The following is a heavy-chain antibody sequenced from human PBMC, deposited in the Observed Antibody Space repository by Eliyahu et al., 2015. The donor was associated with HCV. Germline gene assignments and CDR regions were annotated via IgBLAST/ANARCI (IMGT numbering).Heavy chain of an antibody. J-gene: IGHJ3*02. CDR2: IIPMFGTT. CDR1: GXTFSSYG. V-gene: IGHV1-69*06. Sequence: QVQLVQSGAEVKKPGSSXKISCKASGXTFSSYGINWLRQAPGQGLEWMGGIIPMFGTTDYAQKFQGRVTITADKSTSTAYMDLSSLRSEDTAVYFCARLRRPGVATGGYAFDIWGQGTMVSVSS. CDR3: ARLRRPGVATGGYAFDI. D-gene: IGHD5-12*01.